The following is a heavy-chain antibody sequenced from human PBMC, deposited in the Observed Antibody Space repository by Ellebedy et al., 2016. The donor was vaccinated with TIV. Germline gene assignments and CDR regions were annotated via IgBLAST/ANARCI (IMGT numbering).Heavy chain of an antibody. J-gene: IGHJ5*01. CDR2: IRNDGNNA. Sequence: GESLKISCAASGFTFSSYGMHWVRQAPGKGLEWVAAIRNDGNNAYYADSVKGRFTISKENSKNTLYLQMHSLRAEDTALYYCARWYGSGTYYLDPWGQGTLVTVSS. V-gene: IGHV3-33*01. CDR3: ARWYGSGTYYLDP. CDR1: GFTFSSYG. D-gene: IGHD3-10*01.